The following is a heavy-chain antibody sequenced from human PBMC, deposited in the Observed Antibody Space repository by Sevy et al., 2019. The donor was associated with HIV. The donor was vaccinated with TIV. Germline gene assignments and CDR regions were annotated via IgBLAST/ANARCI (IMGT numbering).Heavy chain of an antibody. CDR3: AIDPGYCSGGSCYEPRAYDY. V-gene: IGHV3-30-3*01. CDR1: GFTFSSYA. CDR2: ISYDGSNK. D-gene: IGHD2-15*01. Sequence: GGSLRLSCAASGFTFSSYAMHWVRQAPGKGLEWVAVISYDGSNKYYADSVKGRFTISRDNSKNTLYLQMNSLRAEDTAVYYCAIDPGYCSGGSCYEPRAYDYWGQGTLVTVSS. J-gene: IGHJ4*02.